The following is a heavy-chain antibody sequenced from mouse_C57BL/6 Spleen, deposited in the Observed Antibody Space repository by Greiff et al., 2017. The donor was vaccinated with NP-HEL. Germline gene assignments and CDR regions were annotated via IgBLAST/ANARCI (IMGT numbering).Heavy chain of an antibody. V-gene: IGHV1-18*01. Sequence: EVKLVESGPELVKPGASVKIPCKASGYTFTDYNMDWVKQSHGKSLEWIGDINPNNGGTIYNQKFKGKATLTVDKSSSTAYMELRSLTSEDTAVYYCARSYYGNSYAMDYWGQGTSVTVSS. CDR1: GYTFTDYN. CDR3: ARSYYGNSYAMDY. CDR2: INPNNGGT. D-gene: IGHD2-1*01. J-gene: IGHJ4*01.